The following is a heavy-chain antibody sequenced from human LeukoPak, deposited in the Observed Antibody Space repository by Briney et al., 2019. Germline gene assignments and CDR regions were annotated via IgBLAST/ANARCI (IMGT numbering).Heavy chain of an antibody. CDR1: GYTLTELS. D-gene: IGHD3-10*01. V-gene: IGHV1-24*01. CDR2: FDPEDGET. J-gene: IGHJ4*02. Sequence: ASVKASCKVSGYTLTELSMHWVRQAPGKGLEWMGGFDPEDGETIYAQKFQGRVTMTEDTSTDTAYMELSSLRSEDTAVYYCATDRDYYGSGSLDYWGQGTLVTVSS. CDR3: ATDRDYYGSGSLDY.